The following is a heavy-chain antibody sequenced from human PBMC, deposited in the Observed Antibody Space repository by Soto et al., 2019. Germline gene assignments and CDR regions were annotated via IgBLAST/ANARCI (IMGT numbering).Heavy chain of an antibody. CDR1: GYSFNTYW. CDR2: IYPGDSNT. Sequence: PGESLTISCKGSGYSFNTYWIGWVRQMPGEGLEWMGIIYPGDSNTRYSPAFQGHVTISADKSSSTAYLQWSSLEASDTPIYYSERQETTSPLDYWGQGTLVTV. V-gene: IGHV5-51*01. CDR3: ERQETTSPLDY. J-gene: IGHJ4*02. D-gene: IGHD1-1*01.